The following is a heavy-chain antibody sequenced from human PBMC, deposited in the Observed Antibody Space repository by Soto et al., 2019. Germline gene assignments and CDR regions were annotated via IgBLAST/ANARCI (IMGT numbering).Heavy chain of an antibody. CDR2: VYHTGDT. Sequence: SATLSLTCVVSAGTVASSRWWSWVRQSPGRGLEWIGNVYHTGDTNFNPSLQSRVTFSVDKSNNQFSLRLTSVTAADTAVYFCAREIVTAGGNNYFDPWGPGTLVTVSS. D-gene: IGHD2-21*02. CDR1: AGTVASSRW. J-gene: IGHJ5*02. CDR3: AREIVTAGGNNYFDP. V-gene: IGHV4-4*02.